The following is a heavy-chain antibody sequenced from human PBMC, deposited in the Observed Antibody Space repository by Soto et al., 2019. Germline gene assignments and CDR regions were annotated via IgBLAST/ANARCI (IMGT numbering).Heavy chain of an antibody. CDR1: GFTFSSYW. V-gene: IGHV3-74*03. J-gene: IGHJ4*02. CDR3: ARDHWGPGEGAGDY. CDR2: INGDGSRT. D-gene: IGHD7-27*01. Sequence: EVQLAESGGGLVQPGGSLRLSCVVSGFTFSSYWMHWVRQTPGKGLVWGSGINGDGSRTKYADSVKGRFTISRDNDENTVYLQMNSQRAEDTAVYYCARDHWGPGEGAGDYWGQGTLVTVSS.